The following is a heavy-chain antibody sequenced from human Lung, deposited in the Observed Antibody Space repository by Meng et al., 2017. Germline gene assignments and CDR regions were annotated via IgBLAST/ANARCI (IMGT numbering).Heavy chain of an antibody. J-gene: IGHJ4*02. CDR1: GYTFISYD. D-gene: IGHD4-23*01. CDR3: ARGLYGGNSENY. CDR2: MNPNTGNT. Sequence: QVHLVQSGAEVKKSGASEKVACKASGYTFISYDTSWVRQASGQGLEWMGWMNPNTGNTGYAQKFQGRVTMTRNTAISTAYMELSSLRSEDTAVYYCARGLYGGNSENYWGQGTLVTVSS. V-gene: IGHV1-8*01.